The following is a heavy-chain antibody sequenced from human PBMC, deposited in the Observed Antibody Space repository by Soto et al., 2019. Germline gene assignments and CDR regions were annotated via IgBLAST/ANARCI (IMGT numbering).Heavy chain of an antibody. CDR2: IKSKVDGGTI. CDR1: GFTFSNAW. V-gene: IGHV3-15*01. D-gene: IGHD5-12*01. J-gene: IGHJ4*02. Sequence: EVQLVEPGGGLVKPGGSLRLSCAASGFTFSNAWMSWVRQAPGKGREWVGRIKSKVDGGTIDFAAPVKGRFIISRDDSKNTLYLQMNNLEIEDTAVYYCATDRYSDDDDYWGQGTSVTVSS. CDR3: ATDRYSDDDDY.